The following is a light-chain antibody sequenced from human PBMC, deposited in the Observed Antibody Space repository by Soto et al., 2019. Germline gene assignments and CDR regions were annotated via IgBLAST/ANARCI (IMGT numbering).Light chain of an antibody. Sequence: QSALTQPASVSGSPGLSITMSCTGTSSDVGGYNYVSWYQQHPGKAPKLMIYDVSNRPSGVSNRFSGSKSGNTASLTISGLQAEDEADYYCSSYTSSSTLVFGGGTKLTVL. V-gene: IGLV2-14*01. J-gene: IGLJ2*01. CDR1: SSDVGGYNY. CDR2: DVS. CDR3: SSYTSSSTLV.